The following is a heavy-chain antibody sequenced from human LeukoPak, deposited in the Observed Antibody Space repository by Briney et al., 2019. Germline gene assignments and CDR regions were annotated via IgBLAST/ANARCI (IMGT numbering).Heavy chain of an antibody. J-gene: IGHJ3*02. CDR3: ARDSVGYNSDAFDI. CDR1: GGSISSGSYY. D-gene: IGHD5-24*01. CDR2: IYTSGST. V-gene: IGHV4-61*02. Sequence: SETLSLTCTVSGGSISSGSYYWSWIRQPAGKGLEWIGRIYTSGSTNYNPSLKSRVTISVDTSKNQFSLKLSSVTAADTAVYYCARDSVGYNSDAFDIWGQGTMVTVSS.